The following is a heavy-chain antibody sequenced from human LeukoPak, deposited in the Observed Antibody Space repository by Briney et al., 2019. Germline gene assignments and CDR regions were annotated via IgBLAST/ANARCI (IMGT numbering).Heavy chain of an antibody. V-gene: IGHV3-30*18. J-gene: IGHJ4*02. CDR3: AKVGRDAYFDY. CDR2: TSYDGSNK. D-gene: IGHD5-24*01. CDR1: GFTFSSYG. Sequence: QPGGSLRLSCAASGFTFSSYGMHWVRQAPGKGLEWVAVTSYDGSNKYYADSVKGRFTISRDNSKNTLYLQMNSLRAEDTAVYYCAKVGRDAYFDYWGQGTLITVSS.